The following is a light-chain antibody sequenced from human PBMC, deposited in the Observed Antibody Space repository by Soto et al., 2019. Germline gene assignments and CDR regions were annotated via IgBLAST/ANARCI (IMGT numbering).Light chain of an antibody. J-gene: IGLJ1*01. CDR2: DVS. CDR3: CSYAGSYSLYV. V-gene: IGLV2-11*01. CDR1: SSDVGGYNY. Sequence: QSALTQPRSVSGSPGPSVTISCTGTSSDVGGYNYVSWYQQHPGKAPKLIIYDVSERPSGVPDRFSGSKSGNTASLTISGLQAEYEADYYCCSYAGSYSLYVFGTGTQLTVL.